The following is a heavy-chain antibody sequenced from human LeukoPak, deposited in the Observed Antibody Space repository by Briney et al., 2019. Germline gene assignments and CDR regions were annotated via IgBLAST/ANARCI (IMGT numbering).Heavy chain of an antibody. V-gene: IGHV3-30-3*01. Sequence: GRSLRLSCAASGFTFSSYAMHWVRQAPGKGLEWVAVISYDGSNKYYADSVKGRFTISRDNSKNTLYLQMNSLRAEDTAVYYCASPIAAAGTSQGLSDYWGQGTLVTVSS. CDR2: ISYDGSNK. CDR3: ASPIAAAGTSQGLSDY. CDR1: GFTFSSYA. J-gene: IGHJ4*02. D-gene: IGHD6-13*01.